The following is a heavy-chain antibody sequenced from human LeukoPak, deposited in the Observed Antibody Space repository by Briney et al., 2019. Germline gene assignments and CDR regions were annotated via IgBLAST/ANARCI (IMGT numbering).Heavy chain of an antibody. CDR1: GFTFSSYD. D-gene: IGHD6-13*01. CDR2: IGTAGDT. J-gene: IGHJ5*02. V-gene: IGHV3-13*01. Sequence: GGSLRLSCAASGFTFSSYDMHWVRQATGKGLEWVSAIGTAGDTYYPGSVKGRFTISRENAKNSLYLQMNSLRAGDTAVYYCARAKGPFYSSHYGFDPWGQGTLVTVSS. CDR3: ARAKGPFYSSHYGFDP.